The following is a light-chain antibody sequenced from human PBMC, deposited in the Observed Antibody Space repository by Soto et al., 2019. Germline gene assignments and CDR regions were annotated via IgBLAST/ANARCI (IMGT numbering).Light chain of an antibody. CDR3: QQSYSTPWT. V-gene: IGKV3D-15*01. CDR2: DAS. CDR1: QSLRSS. J-gene: IGKJ1*01. Sequence: ETMMTQSPDTLSVSLGERATLSCRASQSLRSSLAWYQQKPGQAPRLLIYDASNRATGIPARFSGSGSGTDFTLTISSLQPEDFATYYCQQSYSTPWTFGQGTKVDIK.